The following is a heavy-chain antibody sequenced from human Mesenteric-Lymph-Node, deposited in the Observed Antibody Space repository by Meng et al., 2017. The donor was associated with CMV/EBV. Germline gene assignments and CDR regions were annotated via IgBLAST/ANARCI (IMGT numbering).Heavy chain of an antibody. CDR1: GFTFGDYA. CDR2: IRKTGYGGTA. V-gene: IGHV3-49*04. Sequence: GGPLRLSCTTSGFTFGDYAINWVRQAPGKGLQWVGFIRKTGYGGTAEYAASVKGRFSISRDDSENIAYLQMNGLKTEDTAVYYCTRTFYDIMSGFRGFDYWGQGTLVTVSS. D-gene: IGHD3-9*01. CDR3: TRTFYDIMSGFRGFDY. J-gene: IGHJ4*02.